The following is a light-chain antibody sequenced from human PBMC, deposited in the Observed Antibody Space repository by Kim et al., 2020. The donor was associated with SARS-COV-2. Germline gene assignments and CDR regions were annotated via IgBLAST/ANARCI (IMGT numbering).Light chain of an antibody. J-gene: IGLJ2*01. V-gene: IGLV1-47*02. CDR2: TNN. CDR3: ATWDDSLSGRV. CDR1: SSDIGRNY. Sequence: GQRVTISCSGSSSDIGRNYVLWYQQLPGTAPKLLIFTNNSRPSGVPDRFSGSKSGTSASLAISALRSEDEADYYCATWDDSLSGRVFGGGTQLTVL.